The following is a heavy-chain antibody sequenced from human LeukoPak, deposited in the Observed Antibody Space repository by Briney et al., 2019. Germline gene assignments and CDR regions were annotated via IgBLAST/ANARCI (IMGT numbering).Heavy chain of an antibody. CDR3: VTTVTTHFDY. CDR1: GYSISSGFY. CDR2: IFRSGST. J-gene: IGHJ4*01. Sequence: SETLSLTCSVSGYSISSGFYWGWIRQPPGKGLEWIGNIFRSGSTYYNTSLKSRVTISVDTSNKLLSLKPSSVTAADTAMYYSVTTVTTHFDYWGQGTLVTVSS. D-gene: IGHD4-17*01. V-gene: IGHV4-38-2*02.